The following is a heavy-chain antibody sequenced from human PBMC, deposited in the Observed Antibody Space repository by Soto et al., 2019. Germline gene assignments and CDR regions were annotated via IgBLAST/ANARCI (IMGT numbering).Heavy chain of an antibody. Sequence: ASVKVSCKASGYTFTGYYMHWVRQAPGQGLEWMGWINPNSGGTNYAQKFQGRVTMTRDTSISTAYMELSRLRSDDTAVYYCARDQDWNYGWFDPWGKGTLVTV. CDR2: INPNSGGT. CDR1: GYTFTGYY. J-gene: IGHJ5*02. D-gene: IGHD1-7*01. CDR3: ARDQDWNYGWFDP. V-gene: IGHV1-2*02.